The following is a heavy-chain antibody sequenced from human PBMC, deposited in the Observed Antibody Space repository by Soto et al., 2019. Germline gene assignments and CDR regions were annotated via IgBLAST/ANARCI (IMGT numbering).Heavy chain of an antibody. CDR3: ARDPVAGTYFDY. J-gene: IGHJ4*02. Sequence: QVQLVQSGAEVKKPGASVKVSCKASGYTFISYGISWVRQAPGQGLEWMGWINAFNGNTNYAQKLQGRVTMTRDISTSTAYMGLRSLRSDDTAVYYCARDPVAGTYFDYWGQGTLVTVSS. V-gene: IGHV1-18*01. D-gene: IGHD6-19*01. CDR1: GYTFISYG. CDR2: INAFNGNT.